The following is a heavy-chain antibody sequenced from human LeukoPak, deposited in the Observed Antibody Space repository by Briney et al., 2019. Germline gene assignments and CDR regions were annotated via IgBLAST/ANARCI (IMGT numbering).Heavy chain of an antibody. Sequence: SETLSLTCTVSGNSFGNYYWSWIRQPPGKGLEWIGYIYYSGSTNYNPSLKSRVTISVDTSKNQFSLKLSSVTAADTAVYYCARETYYYDSSGQMGYYGFDYWGQGTLVTVSS. J-gene: IGHJ4*02. CDR3: ARETYYYDSSGQMGYYGFDY. CDR1: GNSFGNYY. V-gene: IGHV4-59*12. CDR2: IYYSGST. D-gene: IGHD3-22*01.